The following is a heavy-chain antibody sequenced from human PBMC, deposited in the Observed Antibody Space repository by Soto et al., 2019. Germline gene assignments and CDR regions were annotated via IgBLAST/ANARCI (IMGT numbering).Heavy chain of an antibody. V-gene: IGHV6-1*01. J-gene: IGHJ4*02. D-gene: IGHD3-16*01. CDR3: ARHFPYYERSDSYFDY. CDR2: TYYRSKWYN. CDR1: GDSVSGNSAA. Sequence: SQTLSLTCVISGDSVSGNSAAWNWIRQSPSRGLEWLGRTYYRSKWYNDYAVSVKSRITVTPDTSKNQFSLHLNSVTPEDTAVYYCARHFPYYERSDSYFDYWGQGALVTLSS.